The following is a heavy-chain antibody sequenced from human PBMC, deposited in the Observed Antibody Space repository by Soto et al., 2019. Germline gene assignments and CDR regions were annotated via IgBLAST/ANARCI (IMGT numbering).Heavy chain of an antibody. D-gene: IGHD6-13*01. Sequence: SETLSLTCTVSGGSISSYYWSWIRQPPGKGLEWIGYIYYSGSTNYNPSLKSRVTISVDTSKNQFSLKLSSVTAADTAVYYCARVPRYSSSWYGWFDPWGQGTLVTVSS. V-gene: IGHV4-59*01. CDR1: GGSISSYY. J-gene: IGHJ5*02. CDR2: IYYSGST. CDR3: ARVPRYSSSWYGWFDP.